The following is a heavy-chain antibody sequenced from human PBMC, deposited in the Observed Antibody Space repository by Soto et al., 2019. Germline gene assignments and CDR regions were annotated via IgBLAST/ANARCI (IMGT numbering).Heavy chain of an antibody. V-gene: IGHV4-59*01. D-gene: IGHD2-2*01. J-gene: IGHJ6*02. CDR3: AGEGVPAAYPEYYYGMDV. Sequence: RSLTCTVSGGSIRSYYWSWIRQPPGKGLEWIGYIYYSGSTNYNPSLKSRVTISVDTFKNQFSLKLSSVTSADTAVYHCAGEGVPAAYPEYYYGMDVWSQGTRVTVS. CDR2: IYYSGST. CDR1: GGSIRSYY.